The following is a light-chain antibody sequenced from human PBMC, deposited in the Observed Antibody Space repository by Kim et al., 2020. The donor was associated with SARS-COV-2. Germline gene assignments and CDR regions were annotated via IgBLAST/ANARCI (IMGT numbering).Light chain of an antibody. Sequence: SSELTQDPAVSVALGQTVRITCQGDSLRSYYASWYQQKPGQAPVLVIYGKNNRPSGIPDRFSGSISGNTASLTITGAQAEDEADYYCNSRDSSGNHLAVFGGGTQLTVL. CDR2: GKN. CDR3: NSRDSSGNHLAV. V-gene: IGLV3-19*01. J-gene: IGLJ2*01. CDR1: SLRSYY.